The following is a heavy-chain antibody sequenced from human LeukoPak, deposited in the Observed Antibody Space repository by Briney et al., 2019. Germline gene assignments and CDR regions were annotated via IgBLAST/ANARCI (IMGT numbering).Heavy chain of an antibody. D-gene: IGHD2-2*01. J-gene: IGHJ6*02. CDR2: ISYDGSNK. CDR3: AREDLGYCSSTSCSTHYYYYGMDV. CDR1: GFTFSSYG. V-gene: IGHV3-30*03. Sequence: GRSLRLSCAASGFTFSSYGMHWVRQAPGKGLEWVAVISYDGSNKYYADSVKGRFTISRDNSKNTLYLQMNSLRAEDTAVYYCAREDLGYCSSTSCSTHYYYYGMDVWGQGTTVTVSS.